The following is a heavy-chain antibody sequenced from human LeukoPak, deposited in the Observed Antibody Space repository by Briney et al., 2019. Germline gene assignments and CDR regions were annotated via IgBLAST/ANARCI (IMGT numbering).Heavy chain of an antibody. V-gene: IGHV4-59*01. J-gene: IGHJ3*02. Sequence: PSETLALTCTVSDGSISSYSWSWIRQPPGKGLEWIGHIYDSGSTNYNPSLKSRVTISVDTSKNQFSLKLSSVTAADTAVYYCARGPRDYCSSTSCYDAFDIWGQGTMVTVSS. CDR1: DGSISSYS. CDR2: IYDSGST. D-gene: IGHD2-2*01. CDR3: ARGPRDYCSSTSCYDAFDI.